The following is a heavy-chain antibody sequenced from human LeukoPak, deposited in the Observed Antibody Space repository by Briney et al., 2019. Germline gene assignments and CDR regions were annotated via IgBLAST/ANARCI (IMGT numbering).Heavy chain of an antibody. V-gene: IGHV3-30-3*01. CDR1: GFTFSSYA. CDR2: ISYDGSNK. D-gene: IGHD3-22*01. CDR3: ARDPTNYCDSSGYYWPPYYFDY. J-gene: IGHJ4*02. Sequence: GGSLRLSCAASGFTFSSYAMHWVRQAPGKGLEWVAVISYDGSNKYYADSVKGRFTISRDNSKNTLYLQMNSLRAEDTAVYYCARDPTNYCDSSGYYWPPYYFDYWGQGTLVTVSS.